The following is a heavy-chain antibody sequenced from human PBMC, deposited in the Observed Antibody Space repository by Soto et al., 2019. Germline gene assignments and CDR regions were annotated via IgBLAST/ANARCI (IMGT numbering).Heavy chain of an antibody. D-gene: IGHD2-15*01. V-gene: IGHV4-4*07. CDR1: GGSISSYY. Sequence: SETLSLTCTVSGGSISSYYWSWIRQPAGKGLEWIGRIYTSGSTNYNPSLKSRVTMSVDTSKNQFSLKLSSVTAADTAVYYCARDLGYCSGGSCRTHYSGMDVWGQGTTVTVSS. J-gene: IGHJ6*02. CDR2: IYTSGST. CDR3: ARDLGYCSGGSCRTHYSGMDV.